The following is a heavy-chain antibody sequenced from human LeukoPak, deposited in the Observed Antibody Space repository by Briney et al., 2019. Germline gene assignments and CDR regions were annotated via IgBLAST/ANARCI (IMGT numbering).Heavy chain of an antibody. CDR2: MFYSGST. Sequence: SETLSLTCTVSGGXXSSFYWSWIRXPXXXXXEXIGYMFYSGSTNYNPSLRSRVTISIDTSKNQFSLKLSSVTVADTAVYYCAKITPGGASFDWWGQGTLVTVSS. CDR3: AKITPGGASFDW. V-gene: IGHV4-59*01. CDR1: GGXXSSFY. D-gene: IGHD4-23*01. J-gene: IGHJ4*02.